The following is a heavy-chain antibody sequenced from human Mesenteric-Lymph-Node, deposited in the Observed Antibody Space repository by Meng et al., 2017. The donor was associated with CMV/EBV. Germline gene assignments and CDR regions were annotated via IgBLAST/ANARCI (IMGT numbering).Heavy chain of an antibody. CDR2: IKQDGSET. D-gene: IGHD5-24*01. Sequence: GGSLRLSCAASGFTFSSYAMNWVRQAPGKGLEWVANIKQDGSETYYVDSVKGRFTISRSNAKNSLYLQMNSLRAEDTAVYYCARDRGATSMATTEFHPWGQGTLVTVSS. CDR1: GFTFSSYA. V-gene: IGHV3-7*01. J-gene: IGHJ5*02. CDR3: ARDRGATSMATTEFHP.